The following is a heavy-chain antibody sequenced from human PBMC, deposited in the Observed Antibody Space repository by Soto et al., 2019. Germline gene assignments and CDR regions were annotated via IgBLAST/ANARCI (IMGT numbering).Heavy chain of an antibody. CDR1: GYTFVNYA. Sequence: ASVKVSCKASGYTFVNYAMHWVRQAPGQRLEWVGWITVGNGNSRYSENLRGRVASTRDTSASTAYMELSSLRSEDTSVYYCARDGTYASCWYNKTTYTLDVWGQGTTVTVSS. D-gene: IGHD6-19*01. CDR3: ARDGTYASCWYNKTTYTLDV. V-gene: IGHV1-3*01. CDR2: ITVGNGNS. J-gene: IGHJ6*02.